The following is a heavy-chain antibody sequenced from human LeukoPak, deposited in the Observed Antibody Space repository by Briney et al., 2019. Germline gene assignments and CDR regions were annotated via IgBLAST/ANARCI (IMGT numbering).Heavy chain of an antibody. J-gene: IGHJ4*02. D-gene: IGHD3-10*01. CDR3: ARSGGSGSPFDY. V-gene: IGHV4-59*08. CDR1: GGSISSYY. Sequence: KPSETLSLTCTVSGGSISSYYWSWIRQPPGKGLEWIGYIYYSGSTNYNPSLKSRVTISVDTSKNQFSLKLSSVTAADTAIYYCARSGGSGSPFDYWGQGTLVTVSS. CDR2: IYYSGST.